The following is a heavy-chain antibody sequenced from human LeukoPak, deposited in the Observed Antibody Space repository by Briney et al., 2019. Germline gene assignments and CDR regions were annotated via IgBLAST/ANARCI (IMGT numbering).Heavy chain of an antibody. D-gene: IGHD1-26*01. CDR3: AKDRGTYYFYFDY. Sequence: PGGSLRLSCAASGFTFSSYGMHWVRQAPGKGLEWVAVIWYDGSNKYYADSVKGRFTISRDNSKNTLYLQMNSLRAEDTAVYYCAKDRGTYYFYFDYWGQGTLVTVSS. J-gene: IGHJ4*02. CDR2: IWYDGSNK. CDR1: GFTFSSYG. V-gene: IGHV3-33*06.